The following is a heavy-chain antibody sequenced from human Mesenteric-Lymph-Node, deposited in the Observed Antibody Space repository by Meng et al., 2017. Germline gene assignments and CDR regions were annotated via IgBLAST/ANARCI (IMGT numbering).Heavy chain of an antibody. D-gene: IGHD1-26*01. V-gene: IGHV4-28*03. CDR3: AKATRCELLHAEYYFDY. Sequence: QLQAPGLGLGKPSPPPSLTCAVSGYSIGSSNWWGCIRQPSGKELEWIGYIYYSKSTYYNPSLESRVTISVDTSKNEFSLKLSSVTAADTAVYYCAKATRCELLHAEYYFDYWGQGTLVTVSS. CDR1: GYSIGSSNW. J-gene: IGHJ4*02. CDR2: IYYSKST.